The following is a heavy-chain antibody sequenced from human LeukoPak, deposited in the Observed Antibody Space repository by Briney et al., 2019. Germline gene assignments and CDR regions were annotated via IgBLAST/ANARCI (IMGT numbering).Heavy chain of an antibody. CDR1: RYTFIDYY. CDR2: INPNNGGT. CDR3: ARADGDCGGNYVY. Sequence: ASVKDSCKASRYTFIDYYIHWVRQAPGQGLEWMGWINPNNGGTNYAQKFQGRVTMTRDTSISTAYMQLNSLRSDDTAVYYCARADGDCGGNYVYWGQGALVTVSS. D-gene: IGHD4-23*01. V-gene: IGHV1-2*02. J-gene: IGHJ4*02.